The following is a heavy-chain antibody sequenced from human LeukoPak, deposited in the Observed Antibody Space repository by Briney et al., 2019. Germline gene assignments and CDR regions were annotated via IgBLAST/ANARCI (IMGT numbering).Heavy chain of an antibody. CDR1: GDSVSSNSAA. D-gene: IGHD2-2*02. CDR3: ARDIVVVPAAINFDY. Sequence: SQTLSLTCAISGDSVSSNSAAWNWIRQSPSRGLEWLVRTYYRSKLYNEYAVSVKSRIPINPDTSKNQFSLQLNSVTPEDTAVYYCARDIVVVPAAINFDYWGQGTLVTVSS. V-gene: IGHV6-1*01. J-gene: IGHJ4*02. CDR2: TYYRSKLYN.